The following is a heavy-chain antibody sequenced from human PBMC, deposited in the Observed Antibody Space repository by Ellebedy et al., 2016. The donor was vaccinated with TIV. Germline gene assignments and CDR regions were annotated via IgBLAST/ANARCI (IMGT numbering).Heavy chain of an antibody. D-gene: IGHD3-10*01. J-gene: IGHJ3*02. CDR3: ARVWFGGNGAFDI. CDR2: ISSSSSYT. CDR1: GFTSSDYY. V-gene: IGHV3-11*06. Sequence: PGGSLRLSCAASGFTSSDYYMSWIRQAPGKGLEWVSYISSSSSYTNYADSVKGRFTISRDNAKNSLYLQMNSLRAEDTAVYYCARVWFGGNGAFDIWGQGTMVTVSS.